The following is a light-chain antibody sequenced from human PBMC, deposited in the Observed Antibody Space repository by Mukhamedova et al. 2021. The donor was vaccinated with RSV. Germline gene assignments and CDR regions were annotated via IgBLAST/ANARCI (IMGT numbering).Light chain of an antibody. V-gene: IGKV3-20*01. CDR3: QRFGGSPLYA. CDR1: QSLSSLY. Sequence: GDGATLSCRASQSLSSLYLAWYQHKPGQAPRLLISGASSRATGIPDRFSGSGSGTDFTLTISRLEPEDSAVYYSQRFGGSPLYAFGQ. CDR2: GAS. J-gene: IGKJ2*01.